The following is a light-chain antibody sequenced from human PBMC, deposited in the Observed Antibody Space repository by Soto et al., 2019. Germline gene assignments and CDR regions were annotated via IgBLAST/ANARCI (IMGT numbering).Light chain of an antibody. V-gene: IGLV4-60*02. CDR3: ETWDSNTPVV. J-gene: IGLJ2*01. CDR1: SGHSSYI. Sequence: QAVVTQSSSASASLGSSVKLTCTLSSGHSSYIIAWHQQQPGKAPRYLMKLEGSXXXXXXXXXXXXXSGSSSGADRFLTXXXLQFEDXADYYCETWDSNTPVVFGGGTKVTVL. CDR2: LEGSXXX.